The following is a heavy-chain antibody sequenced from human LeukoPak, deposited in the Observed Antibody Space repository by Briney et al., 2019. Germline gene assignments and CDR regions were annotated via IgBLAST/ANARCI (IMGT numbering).Heavy chain of an antibody. J-gene: IGHJ4*02. CDR1: GFTFTNYW. D-gene: IGHD2-2*01. CDR2: IKQDRSEK. CDR3: AKDQADIVVVPAATLGWGFFDY. V-gene: IGHV3-7*01. Sequence: GGSLRLSCAASGFTFTNYWMSWVRQAPGKGLELVANIKQDRSEKYYVDSVKGRFTISRDNAKNSLYLQMNSLRAEDTAVYYCAKDQADIVVVPAATLGWGFFDYWGQGTLVTVSS.